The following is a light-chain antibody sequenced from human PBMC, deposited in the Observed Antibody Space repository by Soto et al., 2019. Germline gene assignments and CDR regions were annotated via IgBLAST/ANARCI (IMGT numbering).Light chain of an antibody. CDR3: QQRSNWPLA. V-gene: IGKV3-11*01. Sequence: EIVLTQSPATLYLSPGERATLSCRASQSVSSYLAWYQQKPGQAPRLLIYDASNRATGIPDRFSGSGSGTDFTLTISSLEPEDFAVYYCQQRSNWPLAFGGGTKVEIK. CDR1: QSVSSY. J-gene: IGKJ4*01. CDR2: DAS.